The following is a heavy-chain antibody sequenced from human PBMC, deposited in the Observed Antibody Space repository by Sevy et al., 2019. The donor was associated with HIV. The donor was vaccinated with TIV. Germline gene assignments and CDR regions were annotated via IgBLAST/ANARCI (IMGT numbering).Heavy chain of an antibody. D-gene: IGHD6-19*01. CDR2: ISSSGSTI. CDR1: GFTFSDYY. V-gene: IGHV3-11*01. Sequence: GGSLRLSCAASGFTFSDYYMSWIRQAPGKGLEWVSYISSSGSTIYYADSVKGRFTISRDNAKNSLYLQMNSLRAEDTAGYYCAGYAAVAGGFDYYYGMDVWGQGTTVTVSS. J-gene: IGHJ6*02. CDR3: AGYAAVAGGFDYYYGMDV.